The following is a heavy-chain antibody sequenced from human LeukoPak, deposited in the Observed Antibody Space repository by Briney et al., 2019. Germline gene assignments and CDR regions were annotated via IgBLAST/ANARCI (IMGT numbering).Heavy chain of an antibody. Sequence: SCKASGYTFTGYYMHWVRQAPGKGLEWVAVVSYDGSYKYYADSVKGRFTISRDNSKNTLYLQMNSLRAEDTAVYYCVKNRVVFNWNYAYYFDSWGQGTLVTVSS. J-gene: IGHJ4*02. CDR2: VSYDGSYK. V-gene: IGHV3-30*18. CDR3: VKNRVVFNWNYAYYFDS. D-gene: IGHD1-7*01. CDR1: GYTFTGYY.